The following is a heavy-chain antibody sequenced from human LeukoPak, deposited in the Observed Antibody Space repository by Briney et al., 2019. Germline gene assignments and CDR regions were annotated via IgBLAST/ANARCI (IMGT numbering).Heavy chain of an antibody. CDR1: EFTFTTYG. V-gene: IGHV3-33*01. J-gene: IGHJ4*02. Sequence: GGSLRLSCAASEFTFTTYGMHWVRQAPGKGLEWVAFIYYDGSNIYYADYVKGRFTISRDISKNTLYLQMDSLRAEDTAVYYCARGFLVYSGYDRQIDYWGQGTLVTVSS. D-gene: IGHD5-12*01. CDR2: IYYDGSNI. CDR3: ARGFLVYSGYDRQIDY.